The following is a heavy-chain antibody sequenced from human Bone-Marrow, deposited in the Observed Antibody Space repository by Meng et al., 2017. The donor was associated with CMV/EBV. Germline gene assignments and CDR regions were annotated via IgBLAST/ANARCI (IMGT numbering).Heavy chain of an antibody. D-gene: IGHD6-13*01. J-gene: IGHJ4*02. V-gene: IGHV4-59*01. CDR2: IYYSGST. CDR3: ARGYSSSWPFDY. CDR1: GGSISSYY. Sequence: SETLSLTCTVSGGSISSYYWSWIRQPPGKGLEWIGYIYYSGSTNYNPSLKSRVTISVDTSKNQFSLKLSSVTAADTAVYYCARGYSSSWPFDYWGQGTLVPVSS.